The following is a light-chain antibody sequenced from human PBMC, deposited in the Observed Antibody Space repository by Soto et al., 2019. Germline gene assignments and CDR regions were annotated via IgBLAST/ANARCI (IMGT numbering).Light chain of an antibody. Sequence: EIVMTQSPATLSVSPGERATLSCRASQSVSSNLAWYQQKPGQAPRLLIYGASTRATGIPDRFSGSGSGTEFTLTIASLQSEDFAVYYCQQYDRWPMTFGQGTRLEI. V-gene: IGKV3-15*01. CDR3: QQYDRWPMT. J-gene: IGKJ5*01. CDR1: QSVSSN. CDR2: GAS.